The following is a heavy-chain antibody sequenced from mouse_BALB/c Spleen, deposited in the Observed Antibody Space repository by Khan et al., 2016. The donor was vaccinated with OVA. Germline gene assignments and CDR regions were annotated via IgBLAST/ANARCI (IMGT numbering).Heavy chain of an antibody. CDR2: ISSGGDYT. D-gene: IGHD1-1*02. CDR3: GSRLYGSFAY. J-gene: IGHJ3*01. CDR1: GFTFSSYS. Sequence: EVELVESGGDLVKPGGSLKLSCAASGFTFSSYSMSWVRQTPDKRLEWVATISSGGDYTYYTDNVKGRFTISRANAKNTLYLQMSSLKSEDTATDYFGSRLYGSFAYWGQGTLVTVSA. V-gene: IGHV5-6*01.